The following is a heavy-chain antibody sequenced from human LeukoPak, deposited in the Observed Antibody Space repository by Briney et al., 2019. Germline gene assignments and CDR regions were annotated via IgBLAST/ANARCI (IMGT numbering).Heavy chain of an antibody. D-gene: IGHD6-6*01. V-gene: IGHV1-8*03. CDR1: GYTFTSYD. CDR3: ARGSVEQLVPNLDY. Sequence: ASVKVSCTASGYTFTSYDINWVRQATGQGLEWMGWMNPNSGNTGYAQKFQGRVTITRNTSISTAYMKLSSLRSEDTAVYYCARGSVEQLVPNLDYWGQGTLVTVSS. J-gene: IGHJ4*02. CDR2: MNPNSGNT.